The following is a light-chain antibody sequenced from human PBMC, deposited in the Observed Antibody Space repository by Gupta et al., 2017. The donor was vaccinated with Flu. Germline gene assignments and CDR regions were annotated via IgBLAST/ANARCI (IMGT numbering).Light chain of an antibody. J-gene: IGKJ1*01. CDR3: QQYGSSPLT. Sequence: DRATLSCRASQHGNSNYLAWYLQKPGQAPRLLIYGATNRASDIPERFSGSGSGTDFTLTITRLEPEDFAVFFCQQYGSSPLTFGQGTKVDIK. CDR2: GAT. CDR1: QHGNSNY. V-gene: IGKV3-20*01.